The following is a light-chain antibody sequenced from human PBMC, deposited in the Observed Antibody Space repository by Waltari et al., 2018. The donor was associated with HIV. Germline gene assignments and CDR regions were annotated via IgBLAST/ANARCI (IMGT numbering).Light chain of an antibody. Sequence: QSALTQPASVSGSPGQSITIPCTGPSGDIGGYNYVSWYQQHPGQAPKLIIYGGSNRRARVANRFSGSKAGNTASLTSSGHQAEDEADYYCSSYTSSSTLVFGGGTKLTVL. J-gene: IGLJ3*02. CDR1: SGDIGGYNY. CDR2: GGS. V-gene: IGLV2-14*01. CDR3: SSYTSSSTLV.